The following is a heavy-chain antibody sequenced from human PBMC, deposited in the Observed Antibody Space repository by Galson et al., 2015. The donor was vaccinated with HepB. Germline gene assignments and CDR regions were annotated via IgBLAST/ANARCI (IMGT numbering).Heavy chain of an antibody. V-gene: IGHV3-48*01. D-gene: IGHD4-23*01. J-gene: IGHJ6*03. CDR1: GFTFSSYS. Sequence: SLRLSCAASGFTFSSYSMNWVRQAPGKGLEWVSYISSSSSTIYYADSVKGRFTISRDNARNSLYLQMNSLRAEDTAVYYCAREVVDGGESPGHYYYYMDVWGKGTTVTVSS. CDR3: AREVVDGGESPGHYYYYMDV. CDR2: ISSSSSTI.